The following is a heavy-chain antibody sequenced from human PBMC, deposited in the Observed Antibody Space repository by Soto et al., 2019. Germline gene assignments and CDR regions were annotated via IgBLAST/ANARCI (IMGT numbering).Heavy chain of an antibody. CDR1: GGSISSYY. CDR3: ATATLSHRIDY. V-gene: IGHV4-59*01. J-gene: IGHJ4*02. Sequence: QVQLQESGPGLVKPSETLSLTCTVSGGSISSYYWSWIRQPPGKGLEWIGDIYYSGSTNYNPSLKSRVTISVDTSKNQFSLKLSSVTAADTAVYYCATATLSHRIDYWGQGTLVTVSS. CDR2: IYYSGST.